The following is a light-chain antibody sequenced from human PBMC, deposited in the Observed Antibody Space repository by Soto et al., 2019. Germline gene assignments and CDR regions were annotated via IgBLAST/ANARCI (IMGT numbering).Light chain of an antibody. Sequence: EIVLTQSPGTLSLSPGERATLSCRASQSVSSPYLAWYQQKPGQAPRLLIYGTSSRATGIPDRFSCSRSGTDFTLTSSRLEPEDFAVYYCQQYATSPLTFVGGTKVDSK. CDR1: QSVSSPY. CDR3: QQYATSPLT. V-gene: IGKV3-20*01. J-gene: IGKJ4*01. CDR2: GTS.